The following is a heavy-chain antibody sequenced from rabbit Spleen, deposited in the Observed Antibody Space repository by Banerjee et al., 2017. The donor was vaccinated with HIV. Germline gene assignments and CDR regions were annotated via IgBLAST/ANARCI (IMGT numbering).Heavy chain of an antibody. CDR1: GFTLSSYY. V-gene: IGHV1S40*01. CDR3: ARDLTGAIGWNFGW. J-gene: IGHJ6*01. Sequence: QSVEESAGGLVQPGGSLKLSCKASGFTLSSYYMNWVRQAPGKGLEWIGYIDPVFGITYYANWVNGRFSISKTSSTTVTLEMTSLTAADTATYFCARDLTGAIGWNFGWWGPGPSSPS. D-gene: IGHD4-1*01. CDR2: IDPVFGIT.